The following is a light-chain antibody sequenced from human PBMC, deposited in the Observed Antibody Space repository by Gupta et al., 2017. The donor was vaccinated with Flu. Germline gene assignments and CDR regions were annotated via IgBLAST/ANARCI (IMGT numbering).Light chain of an antibody. J-gene: IGKJ1*01. CDR3: QQYNNWLGT. V-gene: IGKV3-15*01. CDR1: QSVSSN. Sequence: PATLSVSPGERATLSCRASQSVSSNLAWYQQKPGQAPRLLIYGASTRATGIPARFSGSGSGTEFTLTISSLQSEDFAVYYCQQYNNWLGTFGQGTKVEIK. CDR2: GAS.